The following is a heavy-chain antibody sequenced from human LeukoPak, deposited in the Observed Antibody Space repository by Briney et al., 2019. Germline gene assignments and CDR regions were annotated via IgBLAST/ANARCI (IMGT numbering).Heavy chain of an antibody. CDR1: GGSISSYY. Sequence: SETLSLTCTVSGGSISSYYWSWIRQPAGKGLEWIGRIYTSGSTNYNPSLKSRVTMSVDTSKNQFSLKLSSVTAADTAVYYCARGGAHCSSTSCRNWFDLWGQGTLVTVSS. J-gene: IGHJ5*02. CDR3: ARGGAHCSSTSCRNWFDL. D-gene: IGHD2-2*01. CDR2: IYTSGST. V-gene: IGHV4-4*07.